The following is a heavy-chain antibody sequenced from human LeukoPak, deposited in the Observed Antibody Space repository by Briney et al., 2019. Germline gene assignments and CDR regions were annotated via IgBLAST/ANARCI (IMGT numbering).Heavy chain of an antibody. CDR3: AKSSYYDASGYYREYYFDS. J-gene: IGHJ4*02. D-gene: IGHD3-22*01. V-gene: IGHV3-23*01. CDR1: GFSFSNYA. Sequence: GGSLRLSCVPSGFSFSNYAMSWVRQAPGKELECVSSISGSGGSTHYVDSVKGRFTISRDKTKNTLYLQMNSLRAEDTAVYYCAKSSYYDASGYYREYYFDSWGQGTLVTVSS. CDR2: ISGSGGST.